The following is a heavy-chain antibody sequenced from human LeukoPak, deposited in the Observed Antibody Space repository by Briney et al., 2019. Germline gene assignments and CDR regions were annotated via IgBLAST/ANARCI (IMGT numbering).Heavy chain of an antibody. D-gene: IGHD6-19*01. J-gene: IGHJ4*02. Sequence: PGGSLRLSCAASGFTFSSYAMSWVRQAPGKGLEWVSAISGRGGSTYYADSVKGRFTISRDNSKNTLYLQMNSLRAEDTAVYHCAKVSRGLSSGWYGGDLYFDYWGQGTLVTVSS. V-gene: IGHV3-23*01. CDR3: AKVSRGLSSGWYGGDLYFDY. CDR2: ISGRGGST. CDR1: GFTFSSYA.